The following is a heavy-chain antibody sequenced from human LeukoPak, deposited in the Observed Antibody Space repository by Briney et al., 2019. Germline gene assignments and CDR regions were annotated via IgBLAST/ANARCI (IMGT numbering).Heavy chain of an antibody. V-gene: IGHV1-2*02. CDR2: INPNSGGT. D-gene: IGHD4-23*01. CDR3: ARDPDYGGNTELDY. Sequence: GASVKVSCKASGYTFTGYYMHWVRQAPGQGLEWMGWINPNSGGTNYAQKFQGRVTMTRDTSISTAYMELSRLGSDDTAVYYCARDPDYGGNTELDYWGQGTLVTVSS. CDR1: GYTFTGYY. J-gene: IGHJ4*02.